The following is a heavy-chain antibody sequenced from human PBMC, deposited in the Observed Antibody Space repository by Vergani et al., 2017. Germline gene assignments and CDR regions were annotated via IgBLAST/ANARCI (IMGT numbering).Heavy chain of an antibody. D-gene: IGHD3-9*01. J-gene: IGHJ4*02. CDR3: ARGDYGILTGYRY. Sequence: QVHLVQSGTEVKKPGASVKVSCKASGYTFTNYAITWVRQAPGQGLEWMGIINPSGGHTNYAQKFQGRVTMTRDTSTSTVYMELSSLRSEDTAIYYCARGDYGILTGYRYWGQGTLVTVSA. CDR1: GYTFTNYA. CDR2: INPSGGHT. V-gene: IGHV1-46*03.